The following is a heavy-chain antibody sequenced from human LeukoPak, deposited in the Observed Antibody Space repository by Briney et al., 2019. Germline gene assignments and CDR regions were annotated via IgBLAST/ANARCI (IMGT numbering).Heavy chain of an antibody. CDR2: IYHSGST. CDR3: AREYSSSWYGDYMDV. V-gene: IGHV4-59*12. J-gene: IGHJ6*03. Sequence: PSETLSLTCTVSGGSISSYYWSWIRQPPGKGLEWIGYIYHSGSTYYNPSLKSRVTISVDRSKNQFSLKLSSVTAADTAVYYCAREYSSSWYGDYMDVWGKGTTVTVSS. CDR1: GGSISSYY. D-gene: IGHD6-13*01.